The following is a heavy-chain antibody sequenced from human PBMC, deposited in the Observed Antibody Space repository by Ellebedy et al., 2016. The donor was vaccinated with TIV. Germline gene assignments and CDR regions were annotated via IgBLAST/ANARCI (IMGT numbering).Heavy chain of an antibody. V-gene: IGHV4-39*01. CDR3: ARHKEGYCTNGVCSYFDY. CDR1: GGSISSSSYY. D-gene: IGHD2-8*01. J-gene: IGHJ4*02. CDR2: IYYSGST. Sequence: MPGGSLRLSCTVSGGSISSSSYYWGWIRQPPGKGLEWIGSIYYSGSTYYNPSLKSRVTISVDTSKNQFSLKLSSVTAADTAVYYCARHKEGYCTNGVCSYFDYWGQGTLVTVSS.